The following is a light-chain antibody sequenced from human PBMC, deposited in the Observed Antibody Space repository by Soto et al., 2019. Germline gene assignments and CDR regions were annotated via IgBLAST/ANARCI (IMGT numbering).Light chain of an antibody. CDR3: QQYYSIPFT. V-gene: IGKV4-1*01. CDR2: GAS. J-gene: IGKJ2*01. Sequence: DFVMTQAPDSLAVSLGERATINCKSSQSGLYNSNNKNHLGWFQQKPGHPPKLLIYGASFRASGVPDRFSGSGSGTDFTLTISSLQAEDVAVYYCQQYYSIPFTFGQGTKLEI. CDR1: QSGLYNSNNKNH.